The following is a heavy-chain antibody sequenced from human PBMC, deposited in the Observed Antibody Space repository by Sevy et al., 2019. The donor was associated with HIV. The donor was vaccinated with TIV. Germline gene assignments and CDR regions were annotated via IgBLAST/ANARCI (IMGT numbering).Heavy chain of an antibody. Sequence: GESLKISCKGSGYSFTSYWISWVRQMPGKGLEWMGRIDPSDSYTNDSPSFQGHVTISADKSISTAYLQWSSLKASDTAMYYCARQDIVVVPAAQRRHYYYYGMDVWGQGTTVTVSS. CDR2: IDPSDSYT. CDR1: GYSFTSYW. V-gene: IGHV5-10-1*01. CDR3: ARQDIVVVPAAQRRHYYYYGMDV. J-gene: IGHJ6*02. D-gene: IGHD2-2*01.